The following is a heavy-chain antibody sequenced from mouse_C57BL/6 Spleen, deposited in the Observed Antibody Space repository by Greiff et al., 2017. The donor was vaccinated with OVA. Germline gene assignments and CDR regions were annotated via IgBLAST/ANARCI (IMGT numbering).Heavy chain of an antibody. J-gene: IGHJ2*01. CDR2: ISPNNGGT. Sequence: EVQLQQSGPELVKPGASVKLSCKASGYTFTDYNMPWVQQSPGKSLEWIGSISPNNGGTSYNQKFKGQATLTVHKSSSTAYMELRSLTSEDSAVYYCARLEGCYFDYWGQGTTLTVSS. V-gene: IGHV1-22*01. CDR3: ARLEGCYFDY. CDR1: GYTFTDYN.